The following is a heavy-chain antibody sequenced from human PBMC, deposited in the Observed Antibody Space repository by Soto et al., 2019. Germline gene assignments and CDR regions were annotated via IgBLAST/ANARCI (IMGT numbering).Heavy chain of an antibody. Sequence: ASVKVSCKVSGYSFSSYGSTWVRQAPGQGLEWLGWISPYNDDTKYAQRLQGRVTMTTDTSTRTAYMDIRGLRSDDTAIYYCARGGYYDSSGARNYHYYGMDVWGQGTTVTVSS. V-gene: IGHV1-18*01. CDR1: GYSFSSYG. J-gene: IGHJ6*02. CDR2: ISPYNDDT. D-gene: IGHD3-22*01. CDR3: ARGGYYDSSGARNYHYYGMDV.